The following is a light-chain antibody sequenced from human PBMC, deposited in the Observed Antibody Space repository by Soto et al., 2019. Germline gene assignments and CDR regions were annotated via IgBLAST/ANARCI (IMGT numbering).Light chain of an antibody. CDR3: MQATETPWT. CDR1: QGLVHSNGNTY. CDR2: TIS. V-gene: IGKV2-24*01. Sequence: DIVMTQTPLSSPVTLGQPASISCRSSQGLVHSNGNTYLTWLQQRPGHPPRILIYTISSRVSGVPDRFIGSGAGTDFTLKISRVEAEDVGVYYCMQATETPWTFGQGTKVEIK. J-gene: IGKJ1*01.